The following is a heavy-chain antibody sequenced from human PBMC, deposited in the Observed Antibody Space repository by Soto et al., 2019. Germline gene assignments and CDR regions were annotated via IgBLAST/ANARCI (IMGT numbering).Heavy chain of an antibody. Sequence: GGSLRLSCAASGFTFRDYGMNWVRQAPGRGPEWVAYISSASRNTYNADSVKGRFTISRDNARNSLYLQMNSLRDEDTAVYYCARAALYGYDYWGQGTPVTVSS. J-gene: IGHJ4*02. CDR1: GFTFRDYG. CDR2: ISSASRNT. CDR3: ARAALYGYDY. D-gene: IGHD6-25*01. V-gene: IGHV3-48*02.